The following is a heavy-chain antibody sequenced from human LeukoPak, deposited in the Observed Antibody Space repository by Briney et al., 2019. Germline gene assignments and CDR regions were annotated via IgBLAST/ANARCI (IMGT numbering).Heavy chain of an antibody. V-gene: IGHV3-23*01. D-gene: IGHD5-18*01. Sequence: GSLSVSCVASGFSFSSYVMNWVRQAPGTGLEWVSAISGNGVSTYISDEAIHHLTISRDNSKNTLYLQLNSLRAEDTAVYYCAKGIELWLTYFDHWGQGTVDPVSS. CDR3: AKGIELWLTYFDH. CDR1: GFSFSSYV. CDR2: ISGNGVST. J-gene: IGHJ4*02.